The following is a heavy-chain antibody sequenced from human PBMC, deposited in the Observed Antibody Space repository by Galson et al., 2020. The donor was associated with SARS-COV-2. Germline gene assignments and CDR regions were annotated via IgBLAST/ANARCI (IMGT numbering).Heavy chain of an antibody. D-gene: IGHD4-17*01. CDR2: IYYSGSA. J-gene: IGHJ4*02. CDR1: GGSISNNNYY. Sequence: SETLSLTCAVSGGSISNNNYYWSWIRQPPGKGLEWIGYIYYSGSAYYNPSLKSRVTLSIDTSRDQFSLTLKSVTAADTAVYYCARGGGDYGDNLDYWGQGTLVTVSS. CDR3: ARGGGDYGDNLDY. V-gene: IGHV4-30-4*01.